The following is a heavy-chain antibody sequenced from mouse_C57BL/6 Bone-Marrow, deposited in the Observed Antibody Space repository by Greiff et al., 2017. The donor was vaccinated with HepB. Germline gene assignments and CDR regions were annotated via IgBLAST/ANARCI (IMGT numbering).Heavy chain of an antibody. V-gene: IGHV14-4*01. CDR2: IDPENGDT. CDR3: TTGGFFDY. Sequence: VQLQQSGAELVRPGASVKLSCTASGFNIKDDYMHWVKQRPEQGLEWIGWIDPENGDTEYASKFQGKATITADTSSNTASLQLSSLTSEDTAVYYCTTGGFFDYWGQGTTLTVSS. J-gene: IGHJ2*01. CDR1: GFNIKDDY.